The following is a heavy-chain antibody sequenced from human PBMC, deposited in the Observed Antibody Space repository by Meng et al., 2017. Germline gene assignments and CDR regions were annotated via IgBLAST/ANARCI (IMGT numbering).Heavy chain of an antibody. CDR2: ISPIFGTA. CDR3: ARDYGDYAWIAKRWFDP. CDR1: VGPFNIYP. D-gene: IGHD4-17*01. Sequence: NNAGCSVKVPLKSSVGPFNIYPISGVRQAPGQGLDGMGVISPIFGTANYAQKFQGRVMITADESTSTAYMELSSLRSEDTAVYYCARDYGDYAWIAKRWFDPWGQGTLVTVSS. V-gene: IGHV1-69*01. J-gene: IGHJ5*02.